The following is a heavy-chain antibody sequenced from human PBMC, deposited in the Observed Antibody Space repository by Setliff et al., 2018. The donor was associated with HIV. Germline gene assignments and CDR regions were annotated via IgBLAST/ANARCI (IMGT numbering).Heavy chain of an antibody. CDR2: IYHSGST. J-gene: IGHJ5*02. CDR1: GYSISSGYY. D-gene: IGHD5-12*01. V-gene: IGHV4-38-2*01. CDR3: APEMATIGFDP. Sequence: SETLSLTCAVSGYSISSGYYWGWIRQPPGKGLEWIGSIYHSGSTYYNPSLKSRVTISVDTSKNQFSLKLSSVTAADTAVYYCAPEMATIGFDPWGQGTLVTVS.